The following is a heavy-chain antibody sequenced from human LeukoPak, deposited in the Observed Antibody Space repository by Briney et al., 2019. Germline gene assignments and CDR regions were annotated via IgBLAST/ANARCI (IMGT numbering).Heavy chain of an antibody. Sequence: PGGSLRLSCAASGLTFSGYWMNWVSQAPGKRLEWVASIKPDGSEKYYVDSVKGRFTISRDNAKKSLYLQMTSLRDEDTAVYYCARGSGDYSGQGTLVTVSS. CDR3: ARGSGDY. CDR2: IKPDGSEK. V-gene: IGHV3-7*04. CDR1: GLTFSGYW. J-gene: IGHJ4*02.